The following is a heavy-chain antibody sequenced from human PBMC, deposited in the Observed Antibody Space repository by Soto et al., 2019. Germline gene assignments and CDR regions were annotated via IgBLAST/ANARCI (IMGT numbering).Heavy chain of an antibody. CDR1: GYTFSNYG. J-gene: IGHJ3*02. CDR2: INPNSGGT. V-gene: IGHV1-2*04. Sequence: ASVKVSCKASGYTFSNYGITWVRQAPGQGLEWMGWINPNSGGTNYAQKFQGWVTMTRDTSISTAYMELSRLRSDDTAVYYCARDDYNDAFDIWGQGTMVTVSS. CDR3: ARDDYNDAFDI. D-gene: IGHD4-4*01.